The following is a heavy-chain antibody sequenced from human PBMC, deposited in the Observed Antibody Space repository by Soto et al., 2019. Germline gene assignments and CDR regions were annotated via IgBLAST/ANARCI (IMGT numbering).Heavy chain of an antibody. D-gene: IGHD3-22*01. CDR2: IWYDGRNT. J-gene: IGHJ4*02. CDR3: ARTAYYYDSSGYDFDC. V-gene: IGHV3-33*01. CDR1: GFTFSSYG. Sequence: QVQLVESGGGVVQPGRSLRLSCAASGFTFSSYGMHWVRQAPGKGLEWVAVIWYDGRNTYYADSVKGRFTISRDNSKNTLYLQMNSLSAEDTAVYYCARTAYYYDSSGYDFDCWGQGTLVTVSS.